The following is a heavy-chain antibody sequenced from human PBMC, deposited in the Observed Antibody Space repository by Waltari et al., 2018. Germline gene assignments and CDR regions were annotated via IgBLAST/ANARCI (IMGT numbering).Heavy chain of an antibody. V-gene: IGHV4-34*01. J-gene: IGHJ4*02. CDR2: INHRGST. CDR3: ARDRTRYDYVWGSYRHTPFDY. D-gene: IGHD3-16*02. CDR1: GGSFSGYY. Sequence: QVQLQQWGAGLLKPSETLSLTCAVYGGSFSGYYWSWIRQPPGKGLEWIGEINHRGSTNYNPSLKSRVTISVDTSKNQFSLKLSSVTAADTAVYYCARDRTRYDYVWGSYRHTPFDYWGQGTLVTVSS.